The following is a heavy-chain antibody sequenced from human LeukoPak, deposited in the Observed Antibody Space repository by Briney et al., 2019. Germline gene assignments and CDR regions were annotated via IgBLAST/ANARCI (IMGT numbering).Heavy chain of an antibody. Sequence: SETVSLTCTVSGRSISSSSYYWGWIRQPPGKGLEWIGSIYYSVSTYYNPPLKSRVTISVDTSKNQFSPKLSSVTAADTAVYYCARGRVVRGVIGWFDPWGQGTLVTVSS. CDR3: ARGRVVRGVIGWFDP. CDR2: IYYSVST. V-gene: IGHV4-39*07. CDR1: GRSISSSSYY. D-gene: IGHD3-10*01. J-gene: IGHJ5*02.